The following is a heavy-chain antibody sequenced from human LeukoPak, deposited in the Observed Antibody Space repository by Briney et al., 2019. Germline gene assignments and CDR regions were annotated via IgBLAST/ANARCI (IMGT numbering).Heavy chain of an antibody. J-gene: IGHJ3*02. V-gene: IGHV3-33*01. D-gene: IGHD4-23*01. CDR1: GFTFSNYA. Sequence: GGSLNVSCAASGFTFSNYAMHWVRQAPGKGLEWMAIIWYDGSYKYYADSVKGRFTISRDNSKNTLYLQVNNLTAEDTAVYYCARGNSAAFDIWGHATLVTASS. CDR2: IWYDGSYK. CDR3: ARGNSAAFDI.